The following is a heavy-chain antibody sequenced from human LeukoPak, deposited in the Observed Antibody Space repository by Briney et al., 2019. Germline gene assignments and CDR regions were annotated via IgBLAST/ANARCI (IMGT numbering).Heavy chain of an antibody. V-gene: IGHV1-69*13. CDR2: IIPIFGTA. CDR3: ARDRPRYDFWSGQTPRMQPYYFDY. Sequence: SVKVSCKASGGTFSSYAISWVRQAPGQGLEWMGGIIPIFGTANYAQKFQGRVTITADESTSTAYMELSSLRSEDTAVYYCARDRPRYDFWSGQTPRMQPYYFDYWGQGTLVTVSS. J-gene: IGHJ4*02. CDR1: GGTFSSYA. D-gene: IGHD3-3*01.